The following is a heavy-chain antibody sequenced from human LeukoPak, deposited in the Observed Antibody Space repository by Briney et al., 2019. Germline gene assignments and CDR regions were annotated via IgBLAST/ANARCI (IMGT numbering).Heavy chain of an antibody. CDR1: GFTFSSYA. Sequence: PGGSLRLSCAASGFTFSSYAMSWVRQAPGKGLEWVSTITGSGGNTYYADSVKGRFTISGDNSKNTLYLQMNSLRAEDTAIYYCAKESPVAATGRSWFDPWGQGTLVTVSS. J-gene: IGHJ5*02. V-gene: IGHV3-23*01. CDR2: ITGSGGNT. D-gene: IGHD6-13*01. CDR3: AKESPVAATGRSWFDP.